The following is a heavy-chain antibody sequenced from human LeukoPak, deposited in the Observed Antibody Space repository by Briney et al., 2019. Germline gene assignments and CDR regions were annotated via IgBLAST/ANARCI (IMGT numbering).Heavy chain of an antibody. Sequence: GASVKVSCKASGHTFTGYYMHWVRQAPGQGLEWMGWINPNSGGTNYAQKFQGRVTMTRDTSISTAYMELSRLRSDDTAVYYCARNDILTGYYEYYFDHWGQGTLVTVSS. D-gene: IGHD3-9*01. V-gene: IGHV1-2*02. J-gene: IGHJ4*02. CDR1: GHTFTGYY. CDR3: ARNDILTGYYEYYFDH. CDR2: INPNSGGT.